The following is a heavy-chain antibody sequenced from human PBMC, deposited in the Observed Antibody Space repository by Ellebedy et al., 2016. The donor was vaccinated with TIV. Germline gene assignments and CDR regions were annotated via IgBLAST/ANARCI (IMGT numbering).Heavy chain of an antibody. CDR2: IDPSDSYT. Sequence: KVSCXASGGTFSSYAISWVRQAPGQGLEWMGRIDPSDSYTNYSPSFQGHVTISADKSISTAYLQWSSLKASDTAMYYCAKDYGGNSVPFDYWGQGTLVTVSS. CDR3: AKDYGGNSVPFDY. J-gene: IGHJ4*02. CDR1: GGTFSSYA. V-gene: IGHV5-10-1*01. D-gene: IGHD4-23*01.